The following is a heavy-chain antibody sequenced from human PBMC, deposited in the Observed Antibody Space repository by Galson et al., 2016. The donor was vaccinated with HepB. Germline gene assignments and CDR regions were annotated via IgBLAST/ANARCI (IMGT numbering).Heavy chain of an antibody. D-gene: IGHD3/OR15-3a*01. CDR1: GYTFTNYY. V-gene: IGHV1-46*01. Sequence: SVKVSCKASGYTFTNYYMHWVRQAPGQGLEWMGVINPSGDDTRYAQKFQGRVTITADESTSTAYMELSRLRSEDTAVYYCATQRVGLVIMSHWGQGTLVTVSS. CDR3: ATQRVGLVIMSH. CDR2: INPSGDDT. J-gene: IGHJ4*02.